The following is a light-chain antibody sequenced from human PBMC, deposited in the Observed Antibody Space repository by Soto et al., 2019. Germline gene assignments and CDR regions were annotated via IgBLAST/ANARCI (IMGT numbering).Light chain of an antibody. CDR1: QSVNSN. Sequence: ERVLTPSHATLSVSPGERAPPSCWASQSVNSNLAWYQQKLGQAPRVLIYGASTRATGIPARFSGSGSETELTLTISSLQSEDFAVYYCQQNNNWPPITCGQGTRL. CDR2: GAS. J-gene: IGKJ5*01. V-gene: IGKV3-15*01. CDR3: QQNNNWPPIT.